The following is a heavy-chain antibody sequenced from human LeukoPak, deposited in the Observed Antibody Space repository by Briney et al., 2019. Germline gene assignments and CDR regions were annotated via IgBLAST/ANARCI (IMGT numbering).Heavy chain of an antibody. CDR3: AREPPGY. CDR1: GGSVTSGNYY. CDR2: IYTNGGA. Sequence: SETLSLTCTVSGGSVTSGNYYWNWIRQPAGKGLEWIGRIYTNGGASYNPSLKSRVTISIDASKNQFPLKLSSVTAADTAVYYCAREPPGYWGQGILVTASS. J-gene: IGHJ4*02. V-gene: IGHV4-61*02.